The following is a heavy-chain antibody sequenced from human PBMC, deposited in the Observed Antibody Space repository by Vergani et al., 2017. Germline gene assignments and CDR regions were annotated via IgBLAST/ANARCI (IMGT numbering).Heavy chain of an antibody. Sequence: QVQLVESGGGLVKTGGSLRLSCAASGFTFSDYYMSWIRQAPGKGLEWVSYISSSSSYTHYADSVKGRFTISRDNAKNSLYLQMHSLRAEDTAVYYCARDASFGGILTGPAENYFDYWGQGTLVTVSS. J-gene: IGHJ4*02. D-gene: IGHD3-9*01. CDR3: ARDASFGGILTGPAENYFDY. CDR1: GFTFSDYY. CDR2: ISSSSSYT. V-gene: IGHV3-11*05.